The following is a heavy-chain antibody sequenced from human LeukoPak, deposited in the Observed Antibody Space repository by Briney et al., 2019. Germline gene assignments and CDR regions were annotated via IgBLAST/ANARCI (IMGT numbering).Heavy chain of an antibody. CDR3: ARAARVVVPAAITWFDP. CDR2: INPNSGGT. J-gene: IGHJ5*02. V-gene: IGHV1-2*02. Sequence: ASVKVSCKASGYTFTSYYMHWVRQAPGQGLEWMGWINPNSGGTNYAQKFQGRVTMTRDTSISTAYMELSRLRSDDTAVYYCARAARVVVPAAITWFDPWGQGTLVTVSS. CDR1: GYTFTSYY. D-gene: IGHD2-2*01.